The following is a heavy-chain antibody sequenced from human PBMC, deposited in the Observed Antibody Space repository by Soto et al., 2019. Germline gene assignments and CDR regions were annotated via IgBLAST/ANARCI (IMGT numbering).Heavy chain of an antibody. Sequence: GASVKVSCKASGYTFTSYYMHWVRQAPGQGLEWMGIINPSGGSTSYAQKFQGRVTMTRDTSTSTVYMELSSLRSEDTAVYYCARDGIVVVAAQPDYYCYYGMDVWGQGTTVTSP. D-gene: IGHD2-15*01. CDR1: GYTFTSYY. V-gene: IGHV1-46*01. CDR3: ARDGIVVVAAQPDYYCYYGMDV. J-gene: IGHJ6*02. CDR2: INPSGGST.